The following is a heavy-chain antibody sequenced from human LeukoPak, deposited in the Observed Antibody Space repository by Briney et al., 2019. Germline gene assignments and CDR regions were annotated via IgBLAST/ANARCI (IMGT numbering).Heavy chain of an antibody. Sequence: SQTLSLTCTVSGDSISSSSYYWGWIRQPPGKGLEWIGSLYSGNTYYNPSLKSRVTISIDTSRNQFSLQLSSVTAADTAIYYCARDRNTNTWYYYWGQGTLVTVSS. CDR2: LYSGNT. D-gene: IGHD6-13*01. J-gene: IGHJ4*02. V-gene: IGHV4-39*07. CDR3: ARDRNTNTWYYY. CDR1: GDSISSSSYY.